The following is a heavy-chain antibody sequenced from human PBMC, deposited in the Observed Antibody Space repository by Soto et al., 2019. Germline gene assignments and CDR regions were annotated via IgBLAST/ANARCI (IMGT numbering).Heavy chain of an antibody. D-gene: IGHD2-2*01. CDR1: GFTFSSYS. CDR3: VRDGLCNLYFNWFDP. CDR2: ISSHSSTL. Sequence: EVQLVESGGGLVQPGGALRLSCAASGFTFSSYSMNWVRQAPVKGLEWTSDISSHSSTLYYAYSVKGRFTISIDNAGNYLYLQLNSRRDEDTAVDYCVRDGLCNLYFNWFDPWGQGTLVSVSS. V-gene: IGHV3-48*02. J-gene: IGHJ5*02.